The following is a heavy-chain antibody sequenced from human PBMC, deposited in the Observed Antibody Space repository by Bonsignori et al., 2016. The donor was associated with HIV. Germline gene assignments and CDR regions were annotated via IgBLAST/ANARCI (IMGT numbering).Heavy chain of an antibody. J-gene: IGHJ4*02. D-gene: IGHD2-2*01. V-gene: IGHV1-69*13. CDR2: IIPMFGTL. CDR3: GLAVVPAAIAYYLDY. Sequence: SVKVSCKASGGSFRSYSISWVRQAPGQGLEWMGGIIPMFGTLNYAQKFQGRVTITADESTSTAYMELSSLRSEDTAVYYCGLAVVPAAIAYYLDYWGQGTLVTVSS. CDR1: GGSFRSYS.